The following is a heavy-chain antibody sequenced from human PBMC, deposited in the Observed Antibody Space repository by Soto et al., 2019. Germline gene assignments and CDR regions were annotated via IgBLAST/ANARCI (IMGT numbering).Heavy chain of an antibody. CDR2: IWYDGSNK. J-gene: IGHJ6*02. CDR1: GFTFSSYG. V-gene: IGHV3-33*01. CDR3: ARGAFYYYDSSGFSAEYGMDV. Sequence: VQLLESGGGLVQPGGSLRLSCAASGFTFSSYGMHWVRQAPGKGLEWVAVIWYDGSNKYYADSVKGRFTISRDNSKNTLYLQMNSLRAEDTAVYYCARGAFYYYDSSGFSAEYGMDVWGQGTTVTVSS. D-gene: IGHD3-22*01.